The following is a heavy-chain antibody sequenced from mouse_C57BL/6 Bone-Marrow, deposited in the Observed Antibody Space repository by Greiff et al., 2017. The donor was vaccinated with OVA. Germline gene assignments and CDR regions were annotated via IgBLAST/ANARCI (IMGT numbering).Heavy chain of an antibody. Sequence: VQLQQPGAELVMPGASVKLSCKASGYTFTSYWMHWVKQRPGQGLEWIGEIDPSDSYTNYNQKFKGKSTLTVDKSSSTAYMQLSSLTSEDSAVYYCARSTIYYYGSSLDYWGRGTTLTVSS. D-gene: IGHD1-1*01. V-gene: IGHV1-69*01. J-gene: IGHJ2*01. CDR1: GYTFTSYW. CDR3: ARSTIYYYGSSLDY. CDR2: IDPSDSYT.